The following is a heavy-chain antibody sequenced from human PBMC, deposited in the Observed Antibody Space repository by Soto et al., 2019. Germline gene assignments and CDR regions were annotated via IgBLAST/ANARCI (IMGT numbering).Heavy chain of an antibody. Sequence: ASVKVSCKAPGYTFTSYGISWVRQAPGQGLEWMGWVSAYNGNTNYAQKLQGRVTMTTDTSTSTAYMELRSLRSDDTALYFCARDSTAFIAVAGQPFDYWGQGTLVTVSS. V-gene: IGHV1-18*01. D-gene: IGHD6-19*01. CDR2: VSAYNGNT. J-gene: IGHJ4*02. CDR1: GYTFTSYG. CDR3: ARDSTAFIAVAGQPFDY.